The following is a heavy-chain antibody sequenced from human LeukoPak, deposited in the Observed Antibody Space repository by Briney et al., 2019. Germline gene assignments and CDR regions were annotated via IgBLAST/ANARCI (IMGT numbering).Heavy chain of an antibody. CDR2: IKRKTDGGTA. D-gene: IGHD3-22*01. V-gene: IGHV3-15*01. J-gene: IGHJ4*02. CDR1: GFSFSNAW. CDR3: ITDENYYDSSGYHYRDY. Sequence: GGSLRLSCATSGFSFSNAWMNWVRQAPGKGLEWVDLIKRKTDGGTADYAAPVKGRFTISRDDSKNTVHLQMNSLKTEDTAVYYCITDENYYDSSGYHYRDYWGQGTLVTVSS.